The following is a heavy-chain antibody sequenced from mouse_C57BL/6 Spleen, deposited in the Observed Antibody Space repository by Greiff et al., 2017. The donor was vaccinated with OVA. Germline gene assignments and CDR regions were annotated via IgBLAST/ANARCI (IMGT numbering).Heavy chain of an antibody. J-gene: IGHJ4*01. V-gene: IGHV10-1*01. Sequence: EVNLVESGGGLVQPKGSLKLSCAASGFSFNTYAMNWVRQAPGKGLEWVARIRSKSNNYATYYADSVKDRLTISRDDSESMLYLQINNLKTEDTAMYYCVRHHYYGSSYAMDYWGQGTSVTVSS. CDR2: IRSKSNNYAT. CDR1: GFSFNTYA. CDR3: VRHHYYGSSYAMDY. D-gene: IGHD1-1*01.